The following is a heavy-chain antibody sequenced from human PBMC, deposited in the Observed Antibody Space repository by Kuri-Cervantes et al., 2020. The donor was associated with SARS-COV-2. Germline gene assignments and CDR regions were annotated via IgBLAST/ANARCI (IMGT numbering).Heavy chain of an antibody. CDR3: ARAGYDSSGYYFDY. V-gene: IGHV4-39*01. Sequence: GSLRLSCTVSGGSISSSSYYWGWTRQPPGKGLEWIGSIYYSGSTYYNPSLKSRVTISVDTSKNQFSLKLSSVTAADTAVYYCARAGYDSSGYYFDYWGQGTLVTVSS. CDR2: IYYSGST. J-gene: IGHJ4*02. D-gene: IGHD3-22*01. CDR1: GGSISSSSYY.